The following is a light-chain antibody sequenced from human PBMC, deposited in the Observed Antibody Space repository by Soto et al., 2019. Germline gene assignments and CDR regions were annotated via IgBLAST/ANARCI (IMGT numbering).Light chain of an antibody. CDR2: GAS. J-gene: IGKJ1*01. CDR3: QQYHLSPRT. V-gene: IGKV3-20*01. Sequence: EIVLTQSPDTLSLSPGERATLSCRASQSVSSSYLAWYQQKPGQAPRLLIYGASNRATGIPDRFSGSGSGTDFTVTINRLEPEDFAVYYCQQYHLSPRTFGQGTKVEIK. CDR1: QSVSSSY.